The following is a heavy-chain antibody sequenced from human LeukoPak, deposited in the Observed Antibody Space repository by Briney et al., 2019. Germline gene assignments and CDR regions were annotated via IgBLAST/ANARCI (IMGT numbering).Heavy chain of an antibody. V-gene: IGHV3-30*18. Sequence: GSSLRLSCAASGFTFSSYGMHWVRQAPGKGLEGVAVISYDGSNKYYADSLKGRFTISRDNSKNTLYLQMNSLRAEDTAVYYCAKSANYYDSAGPPYYYYYGMDVWGQGTTVTVSS. CDR2: ISYDGSNK. J-gene: IGHJ6*02. CDR1: GFTFSSYG. D-gene: IGHD3-22*01. CDR3: AKSANYYDSAGPPYYYYYGMDV.